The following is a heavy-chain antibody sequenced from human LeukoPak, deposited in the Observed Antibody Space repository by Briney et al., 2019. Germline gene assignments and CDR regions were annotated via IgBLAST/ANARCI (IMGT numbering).Heavy chain of an antibody. CDR2: IIGSGGST. V-gene: IGHV3-23*01. CDR1: GFTLSIYA. Sequence: SGGCLRLSCAASGFTLSIYAMSWVRHAPGEVRGWVSAIIGSGGSTYYADSAEGRFTNSRDNSKNTLYLQMNSLRPGDTAVYYCAKGYESSGYYLDHWGQGTLVTVSS. CDR3: AKGYESSGYYLDH. D-gene: IGHD3-22*01. J-gene: IGHJ4*02.